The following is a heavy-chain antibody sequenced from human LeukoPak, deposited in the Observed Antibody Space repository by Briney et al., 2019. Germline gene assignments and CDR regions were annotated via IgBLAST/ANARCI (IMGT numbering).Heavy chain of an antibody. D-gene: IGHD1-26*01. J-gene: IGHJ4*02. CDR1: GDSVSSNSAT. CDR3: ARGSGSYGHLDY. Sequence: SHTHSLTCALSGDSVSSNSATLHWLRQSPSRGLTWLGRTYYRSKWYNDYAVYVKSRITINPDTSKNQFSLRLNSVTPEDTAVYYCARGSGSYGHLDYWGQGTLVTVSS. CDR2: TYYRSKWYN. V-gene: IGHV6-1*01.